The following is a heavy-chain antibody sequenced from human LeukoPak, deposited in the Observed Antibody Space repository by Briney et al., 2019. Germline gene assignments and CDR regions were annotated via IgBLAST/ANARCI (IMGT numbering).Heavy chain of an antibody. V-gene: IGHV3-23*01. CDR3: AKAPVTTCRGAYCYPFDY. CDR1: GFTFSSYV. J-gene: IGHJ4*02. D-gene: IGHD2-21*01. CDR2: ITASDVST. Sequence: GGSLRLSCATSGFTFSSYVMTWVRQAPGKGLEWVSSITASDVSTYYADSVKGRFTISRDSSKNTLFLQMNRLRPEDAAVYYCAKAPVTTCRGAYCYPFDYWGQGTLVTVSS.